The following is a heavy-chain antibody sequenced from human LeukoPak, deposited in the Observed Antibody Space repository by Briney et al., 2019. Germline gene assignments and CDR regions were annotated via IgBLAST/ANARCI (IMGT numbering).Heavy chain of an antibody. CDR3: HYYDSSGYYDSDWYFDL. Sequence: GGSLRLSCAASGFTFSSYWMHWVRQAPGKGLVWVSRINSDGSSTSYADSVKGRFTISRDNAKNTLYLQMNSLRAEDTAVYYCHYYDSSGYYDSDWYFDLWGRGTLVTVSS. D-gene: IGHD3-22*01. V-gene: IGHV3-74*01. CDR2: INSDGSST. CDR1: GFTFSSYW. J-gene: IGHJ2*01.